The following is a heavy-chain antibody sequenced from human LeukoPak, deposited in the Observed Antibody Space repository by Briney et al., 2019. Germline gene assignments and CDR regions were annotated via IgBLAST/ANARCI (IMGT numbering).Heavy chain of an antibody. Sequence: TGGSLRLSCAVSGFTFTSYAIAWVRQAPGKGLGWGSTISGSGNRTSYANPVKGRFTLSRDKSTSMVYLQISSMRLGEPPVHYCARVQYGYLSGSYSIFFAYWPQGALVTLPP. CDR3: ARVQYGYLSGSYSIFFAY. CDR1: GFTFTSYA. J-gene: IGHJ4*02. V-gene: IGHV3-23*01. D-gene: IGHD3-10*01. CDR2: ISGSGNRT.